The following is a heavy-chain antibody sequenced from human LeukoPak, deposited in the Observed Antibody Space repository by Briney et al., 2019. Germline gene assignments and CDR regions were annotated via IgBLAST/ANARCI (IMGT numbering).Heavy chain of an antibody. D-gene: IGHD6-13*01. CDR3: ARVKQQRGSLLGY. Sequence: ASVKVSCKASGYTFTGYYMHWVRQAPGQGLEWMGWINPNSGGTNYAQKFQGWVTMTRDTSISTAYIELSRPRSDDTAVYYCARVKQQRGSLLGYWGQGTLVTVSS. V-gene: IGHV1-2*04. CDR2: INPNSGGT. J-gene: IGHJ4*02. CDR1: GYTFTGYY.